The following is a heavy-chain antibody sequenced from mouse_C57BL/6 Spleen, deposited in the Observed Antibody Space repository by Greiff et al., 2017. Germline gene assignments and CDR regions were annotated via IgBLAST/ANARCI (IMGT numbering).Heavy chain of an antibody. CDR1: GYSFTGYY. Sequence: VQLQQSGPELVKPGASVKISCKASGYSFTGYYMHWVKQSSEKSLEWIGEINPSTGGTSYNQKFKGKATLTVDKSSSTAYMQLKSLTSEDSAVYYCARGGYYYGSSPWFAYWGQGTLVTVSA. V-gene: IGHV1-43*01. CDR2: INPSTGGT. CDR3: ARGGYYYGSSPWFAY. J-gene: IGHJ3*01. D-gene: IGHD1-1*01.